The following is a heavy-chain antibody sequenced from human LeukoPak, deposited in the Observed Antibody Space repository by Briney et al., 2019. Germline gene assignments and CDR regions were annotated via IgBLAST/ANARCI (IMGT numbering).Heavy chain of an antibody. Sequence: ASVKVSCKASGYTFTSHFMHWVRQAPGQGLEWMGRIIPILGIANYAQKFQGRVTITADKSTSTAYMELSSLRSEDTAVYYCAGSDIVVVPAATTDYYYYYGMDVWGQGTTVTVSS. CDR2: IIPILGIA. D-gene: IGHD2-2*01. V-gene: IGHV1-69*02. CDR3: AGSDIVVVPAATTDYYYYYGMDV. J-gene: IGHJ6*02. CDR1: GYTFTSHF.